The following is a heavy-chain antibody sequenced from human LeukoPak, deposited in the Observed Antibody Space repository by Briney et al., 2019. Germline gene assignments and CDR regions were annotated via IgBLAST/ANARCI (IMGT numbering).Heavy chain of an antibody. CDR1: GGSISSSSYY. J-gene: IGHJ4*02. V-gene: IGHV4-39*07. D-gene: IGHD3-22*01. CDR2: IYYSGST. Sequence: SETLSLTCTVSGGSISSSSYYWGWIRQPPGKGLEWIGSIYYSGSTYYNPSLKSRVTISVDTSKNQFSLKLSSVTAADTAVYYCGGDRGYDSSGYYGGYFDYWGQGTLVTVSS. CDR3: GGDRGYDSSGYYGGYFDY.